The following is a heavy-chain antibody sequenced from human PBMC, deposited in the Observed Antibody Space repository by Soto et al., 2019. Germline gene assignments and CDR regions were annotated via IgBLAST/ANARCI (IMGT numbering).Heavy chain of an antibody. CDR1: GDSVSSNSAA. D-gene: IGHD6-19*01. CDR3: ARDGSPSSGWYSFGLHFDY. Sequence: SPTLSLTCAISGDSVSSNSAAWNWIRQSPSRGLEWLGRTYYRSKWYNDYAVSVKSRITINPDTSKNQFSLQLNSVTPEDTAVYYCARDGSPSSGWYSFGLHFDYWGQGTLVTVSS. J-gene: IGHJ4*02. CDR2: TYYRSKWYN. V-gene: IGHV6-1*01.